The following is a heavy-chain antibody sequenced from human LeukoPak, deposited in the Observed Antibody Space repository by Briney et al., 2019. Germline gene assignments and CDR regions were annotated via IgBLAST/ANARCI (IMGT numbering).Heavy chain of an antibody. J-gene: IGHJ4*02. Sequence: GGSLRLSCAASGFTFSSYGMSWVRQAPGKGLEWVSAISGSGGSTYYADSVKGRFTISRDNSKNTLYLQMNSLRAEDTAVYYCARGSYGSGSYPDLDWGQGTLVTVSS. CDR3: ARGSYGSGSYPDLD. V-gene: IGHV3-23*01. CDR2: ISGSGGST. CDR1: GFTFSSYG. D-gene: IGHD3-10*01.